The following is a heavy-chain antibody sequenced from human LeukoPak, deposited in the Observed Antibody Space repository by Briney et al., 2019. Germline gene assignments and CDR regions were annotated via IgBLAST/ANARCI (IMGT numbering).Heavy chain of an antibody. CDR3: ARVGDHYHWYLDV. J-gene: IGHJ2*01. Sequence: PGGSLRLSCAASGFSVSTNYTNWVRQAPGKGLEWVSILYSGDSTYYADSVKGRFIVSRDNSKNTLYLQMNALRVEDTAVYYCARVGDHYHWYLDVWGRGTLVTVSS. CDR1: GFSVSTNY. D-gene: IGHD3-10*01. CDR2: LYSGDST. V-gene: IGHV3-53*01.